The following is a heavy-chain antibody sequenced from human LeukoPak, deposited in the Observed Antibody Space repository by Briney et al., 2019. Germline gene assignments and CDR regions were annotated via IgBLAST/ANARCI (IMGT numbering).Heavy chain of an antibody. D-gene: IGHD1-26*01. Sequence: GASVKVSCKASGYTFTSYDINWVRQATGQGLEWMGWMNPNSGNTGYAQKFQGRVTMTRNTSISTAYMELSSLRSEDTAVYYCARDGMTPFDYSYGMDVWGQGTTVTVSS. V-gene: IGHV1-8*01. CDR3: ARDGMTPFDYSYGMDV. CDR1: GYTFTSYD. J-gene: IGHJ6*02. CDR2: MNPNSGNT.